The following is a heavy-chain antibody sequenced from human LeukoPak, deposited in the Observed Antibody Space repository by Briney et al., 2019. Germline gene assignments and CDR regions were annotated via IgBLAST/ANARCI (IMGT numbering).Heavy chain of an antibody. D-gene: IGHD2-15*01. CDR3: ARASGYCSGGSCYSGAFDI. Sequence: ASVKVSCKASGYTFTSYGISWVRQAPGQGLEWMGWISAYNGNTNYAQKLQGRVTMTTDTSTSTAYMELRSLRSDDTAVYYCARASGYCSGGSCYSGAFDIWGQGTMVTVSS. J-gene: IGHJ3*02. CDR1: GYTFTSYG. CDR2: ISAYNGNT. V-gene: IGHV1-18*01.